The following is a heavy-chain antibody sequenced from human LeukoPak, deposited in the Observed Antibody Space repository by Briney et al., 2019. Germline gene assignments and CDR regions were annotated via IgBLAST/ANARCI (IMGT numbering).Heavy chain of an antibody. Sequence: PGGSLRLSCAASGFTFSSYAMSWVRQAPGKGLEWVSAISGSGGSTYYADSVKGRFTISRDNSKNTLYLQMNSLRAEDTAVYYCAKDPYPSSGWHYFDYWGQGTLVTVSS. CDR1: GFTFSSYA. CDR2: ISGSGGST. V-gene: IGHV3-23*01. CDR3: AKDPYPSSGWHYFDY. D-gene: IGHD6-19*01. J-gene: IGHJ4*02.